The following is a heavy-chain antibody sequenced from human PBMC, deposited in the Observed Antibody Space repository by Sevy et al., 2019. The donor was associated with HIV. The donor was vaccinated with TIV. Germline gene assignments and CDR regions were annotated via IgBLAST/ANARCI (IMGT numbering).Heavy chain of an antibody. J-gene: IGHJ6*02. D-gene: IGHD2-2*01. CDR2: ISSSSSTI. Sequence: GGSLRLSCAASGFTFSSYSMNWVRQAPGKGLEWVSYISSSSSTIYYADSVKGRFTISRDNAKNSLYLQMNSLRDEDTAVYYCARDGSTSYKELYYYYGMDVWGQGTTVTVSS. CDR3: ARDGSTSYKELYYYYGMDV. CDR1: GFTFSSYS. V-gene: IGHV3-48*02.